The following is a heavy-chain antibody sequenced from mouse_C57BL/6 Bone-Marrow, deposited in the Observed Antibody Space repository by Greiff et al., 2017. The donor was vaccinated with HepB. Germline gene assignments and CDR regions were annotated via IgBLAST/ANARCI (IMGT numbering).Heavy chain of an antibody. CDR1: GFSLTSYG. CDR3: ARNDLSSFAY. Sequence: VMLVESGPGLVQPSQSLSITCTVSGFSLTSYGVHWVRQSPGKGLEWLGVIWSGGSTDYNAAFISRLSISKDNSKSQVFFKMNSLQADDTAIYYCARNDLSSFAYWGQGTLVTVSA. CDR2: IWSGGST. V-gene: IGHV2-2*01. D-gene: IGHD5-1*01. J-gene: IGHJ3*01.